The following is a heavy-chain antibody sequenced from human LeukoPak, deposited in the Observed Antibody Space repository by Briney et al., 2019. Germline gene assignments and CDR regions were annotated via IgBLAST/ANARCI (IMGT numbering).Heavy chain of an antibody. CDR1: GFTFSNYA. J-gene: IGHJ4*02. Sequence: GASLRLSCAASGFTFSNYAMSWVRQAPGKGLEWVSAITGSGGNTYYADSVKGRFTISRDNSKNTVFLQMNSLRAVDTAVYYCAKWGDYDVLTGYYVSDYWGQGTLDTVSS. CDR3: AKWGDYDVLTGYYVSDY. V-gene: IGHV3-23*01. D-gene: IGHD3-9*01. CDR2: ITGSGGNT.